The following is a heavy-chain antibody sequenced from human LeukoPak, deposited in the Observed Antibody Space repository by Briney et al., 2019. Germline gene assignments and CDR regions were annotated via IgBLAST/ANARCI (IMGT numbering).Heavy chain of an antibody. J-gene: IGHJ3*02. CDR1: GFTFSSYA. D-gene: IGHD3-16*01. CDR3: ARDGMITAYAFDI. V-gene: IGHV3-23*01. Sequence: GGSLRLSCAASGFTFSSYAMSWVRQAPGKGLGWVSAISGSGGSTYYADSVKGRFTISRDNAKNSLYLQMNSLRAEDTAVYYCARDGMITAYAFDIWGQGTMVTVSS. CDR2: ISGSGGST.